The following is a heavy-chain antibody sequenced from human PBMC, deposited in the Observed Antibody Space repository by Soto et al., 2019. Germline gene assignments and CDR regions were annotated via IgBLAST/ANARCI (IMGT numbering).Heavy chain of an antibody. J-gene: IGHJ4*02. CDR2: ISGSGGST. Sequence: GGSLRLSCAASGFTFSSYAMSWVRQAPGKGLEWVSAISGSGGSTYYADSVKGRFTISRDNSKNTLYLQMNSLRAEDTAVYYCAKDNHQLLREAAFDYWGQGTLVTVSS. D-gene: IGHD2-2*01. V-gene: IGHV3-23*01. CDR1: GFTFSSYA. CDR3: AKDNHQLLREAAFDY.